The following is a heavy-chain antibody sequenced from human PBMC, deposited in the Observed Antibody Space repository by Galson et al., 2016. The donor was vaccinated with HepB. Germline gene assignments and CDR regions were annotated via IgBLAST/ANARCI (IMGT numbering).Heavy chain of an antibody. Sequence: SLRLSCAASGFSFSSYSMNWVRQTPGKGLEWVSYITASSSRIHYADPVKGRFTISRDNAKNSLYLQMNSLRVIDTAVYYCARDNYGYGNYLDSWGQGTLVTVSS. CDR1: GFSFSSYS. J-gene: IGHJ4*02. CDR3: ARDNYGYGNYLDS. D-gene: IGHD3-16*01. V-gene: IGHV3-48*01. CDR2: ITASSSRI.